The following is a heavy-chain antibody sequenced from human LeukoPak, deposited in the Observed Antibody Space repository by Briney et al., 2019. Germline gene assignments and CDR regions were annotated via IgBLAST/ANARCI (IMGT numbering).Heavy chain of an antibody. CDR1: GGSFSGYY. Sequence: SETLSLTCAVYGGSFSGYYWSWIRQPPGKGLEWIGEINHSGSTNYNPSLKSRVTISVDTSKNQFSLKLSSVTAADTAVYYCARGRSYCSGGSCHRRTIYYYYYMDVWGKGTTVTVSS. J-gene: IGHJ6*03. D-gene: IGHD2-15*01. CDR3: ARGRSYCSGGSCHRRTIYYYYYMDV. CDR2: INHSGST. V-gene: IGHV4-34*01.